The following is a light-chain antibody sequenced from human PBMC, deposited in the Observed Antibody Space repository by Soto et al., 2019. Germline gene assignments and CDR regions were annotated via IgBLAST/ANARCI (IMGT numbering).Light chain of an antibody. J-gene: IGKJ4*01. Sequence: DIQLTQSPSFMSASVGDRVSITCRASQCISTFLAWYQQHPGTAPKRLIYDASNVQSGVPSRLSGSGSGTEFTLTISSLQAEDFVTDYCQQVSNYSLTFGGGTKVDI. CDR1: QCISTF. CDR2: DAS. CDR3: QQVSNYSLT. V-gene: IGKV1-9*01.